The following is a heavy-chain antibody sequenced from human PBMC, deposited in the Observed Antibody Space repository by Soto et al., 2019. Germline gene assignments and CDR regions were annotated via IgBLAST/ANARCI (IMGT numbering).Heavy chain of an antibody. D-gene: IGHD2-21*02. Sequence: QVQLVQSGAEVKKPGSSVRVSCRCSGDTFSSYIVNWLRLAPGRGLEWMGRVIPVLTTTDYAQNFRGRVTISADRSTNTVYLDLSSLRSDDTAVYYCARRRYCGYDCYHKHYYGMDVWGQGSLVTVAS. CDR3: ARRRYCGYDCYHKHYYGMDV. J-gene: IGHJ6*02. CDR2: VIPVLTTT. V-gene: IGHV1-69*08. CDR1: GDTFSSYI.